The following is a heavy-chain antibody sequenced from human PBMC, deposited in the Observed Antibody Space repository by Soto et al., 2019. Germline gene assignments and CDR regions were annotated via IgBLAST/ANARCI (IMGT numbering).Heavy chain of an antibody. CDR1: GFTFSSYA. CDR2: ISGSGGST. D-gene: IGHD3-10*01. J-gene: IGHJ6*02. Sequence: PGGSLRLSCAASGFTFSSYAMSWVRQAPGKGLEWVSAISGSGGSTYYADSVKGRFTISRDNSKNTLYLQMNSLRAEDTALYYCARDFIVRMVRGYYYGMDVWGQGTTVTVSS. CDR3: ARDFIVRMVRGYYYGMDV. V-gene: IGHV3-23*01.